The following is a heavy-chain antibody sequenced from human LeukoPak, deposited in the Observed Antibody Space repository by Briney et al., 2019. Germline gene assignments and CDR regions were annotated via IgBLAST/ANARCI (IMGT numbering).Heavy chain of an antibody. D-gene: IGHD1-7*01. CDR3: ARAHNWKYGTFDY. J-gene: IGHJ4*02. CDR1: GFTFSSYE. CDR2: ISSSSSYI. Sequence: GGSVRLSCAASGFTFSSYEMDWVRQAPGKGLEWVAHISSSSSYIYYADSVKGRFTISRDNAKNSLYLQMNSLRAEDTAVYYCARAHNWKYGTFDYWGQGTLVTVSS. V-gene: IGHV3-21*05.